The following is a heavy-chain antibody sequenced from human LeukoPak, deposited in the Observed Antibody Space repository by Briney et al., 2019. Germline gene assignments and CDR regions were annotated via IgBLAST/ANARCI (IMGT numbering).Heavy chain of an antibody. CDR1: GVSISSGDYS. CDR2: IYHSGST. Sequence: SETLSLTCAVSGVSISSGDYSWSWIRQPPGKGLEWIGYIYHSGSTYYNPSLKSRVAISVDRSKNQFSLNLISVTAADTAVYCCARGPDWYFDLWGRGTLVTVSS. V-gene: IGHV4-30-2*01. J-gene: IGHJ2*01. D-gene: IGHD3-10*01. CDR3: ARGPDWYFDL.